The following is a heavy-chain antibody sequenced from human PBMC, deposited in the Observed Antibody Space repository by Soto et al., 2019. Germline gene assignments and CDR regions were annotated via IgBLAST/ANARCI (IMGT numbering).Heavy chain of an antibody. CDR3: ARGATITIFGVVGGMDV. J-gene: IGHJ6*02. CDR2: IYYSGST. Sequence: SETLSLTCTVSGGSISSYHWSWIRQPPGKGLEWIGYIYYSGSTNYNPSLKSRVTISVDTSKNQFSLKLSSVTAADTAVYYCARGATITIFGVVGGMDVWGQGTTVTVSS. V-gene: IGHV4-59*01. D-gene: IGHD3-3*01. CDR1: GGSISSYH.